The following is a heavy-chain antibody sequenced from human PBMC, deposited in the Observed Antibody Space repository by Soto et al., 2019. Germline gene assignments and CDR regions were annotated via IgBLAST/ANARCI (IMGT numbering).Heavy chain of an antibody. CDR2: ISSNGGNT. CDR1: GFTFRNYA. CDR3: VKDIGYDYSSYYFFDY. V-gene: IGHV3-64D*06. Sequence: GGSLRLSCSASGFTFRNYAMHWVRQAPGKGPEYVSAISSNGGNTHYADSVKGRFAISRDNSKNTLYLQMSSLSAEDTAVYYCVKDIGYDYSSYYFFDYWGQGTLVTVSS. D-gene: IGHD3-22*01. J-gene: IGHJ4*02.